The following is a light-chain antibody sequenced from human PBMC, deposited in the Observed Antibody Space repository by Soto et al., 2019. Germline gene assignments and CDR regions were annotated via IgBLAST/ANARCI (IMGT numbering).Light chain of an antibody. CDR1: QNISRS. Sequence: EIVMTQSPVTLSVSPGERATLSCRASQNISRSLAWYQKKPGQGPSLLIYGTSTRAGGVPARFSGGGSGTEFNLTITSLQSEDFAVYYCQQYGSSPRTFGQGTKVDIK. CDR3: QQYGSSPRT. V-gene: IGKV3-15*01. J-gene: IGKJ1*01. CDR2: GTS.